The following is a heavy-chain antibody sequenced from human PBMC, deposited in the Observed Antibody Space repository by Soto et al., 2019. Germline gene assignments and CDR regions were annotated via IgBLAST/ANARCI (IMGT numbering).Heavy chain of an antibody. D-gene: IGHD3-3*01. CDR2: ISYDGSNK. Sequence: QVQLVESGGGVVPPGRSLRLSCTASGFTFSSYAMHWVRQAPGKGLEWVAVISYDGSNKYYADSVKGRFTISRDNSQNTLYLQMNSLRAEDTAVYYCARDKRDLRFLEWSYYFAYWGQGTLVTVSS. V-gene: IGHV3-30-3*01. CDR3: ARDKRDLRFLEWSYYFAY. J-gene: IGHJ4*02. CDR1: GFTFSSYA.